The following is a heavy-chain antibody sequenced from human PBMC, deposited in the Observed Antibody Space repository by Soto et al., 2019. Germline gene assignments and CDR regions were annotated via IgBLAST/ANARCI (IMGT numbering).Heavy chain of an antibody. J-gene: IGHJ5*02. CDR1: GYTVTVSV. CDR2: ISVGNGDT. D-gene: IGHD3-3*02. CDR3: ARDLYPSLAPFDP. V-gene: IGHV1-3*01. Sequence: SVKVACKASGYTVTVSVIHWVCKATGQRLEWMGWISVGNGDTKYSQNFQGRVAITRDTSASTAYMELSSLRSEDTAVYYCARDLYPSLAPFDPWGQVTLVTVSS.